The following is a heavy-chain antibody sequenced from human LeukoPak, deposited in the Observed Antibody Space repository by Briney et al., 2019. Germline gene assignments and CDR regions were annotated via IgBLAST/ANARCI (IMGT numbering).Heavy chain of an antibody. J-gene: IGHJ4*02. Sequence: GGSLRLSCAASGFTFSSYGMHWVRQAPGKGLKWVAFIRSDGSNKYYADSVKGRFTISRDNAKNSLSLQVNSLRAEDTAVYYCARSRSGYYEDYWGQGTLVTVSS. CDR1: GFTFSSYG. CDR2: IRSDGSNK. CDR3: ARSRSGYYEDY. D-gene: IGHD3-22*01. V-gene: IGHV3-30*02.